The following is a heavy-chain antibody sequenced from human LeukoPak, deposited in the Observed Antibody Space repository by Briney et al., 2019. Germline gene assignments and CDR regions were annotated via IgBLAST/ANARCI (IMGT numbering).Heavy chain of an antibody. CDR2: INHSGST. CDR1: GGSVSGYY. CDR3: ARRGRAAAGTIWFDP. V-gene: IGHV4-34*01. Sequence: SETLSLTCAVYGGSVSGYYWSWIRQPPGKGLEWIGEINHSGSTNYNPSLKSRVTISVDTSKNQFSLKLSSVTAADTAVYYCARRGRAAAGTIWFDPWGQGTLVTVSS. J-gene: IGHJ5*02. D-gene: IGHD6-13*01.